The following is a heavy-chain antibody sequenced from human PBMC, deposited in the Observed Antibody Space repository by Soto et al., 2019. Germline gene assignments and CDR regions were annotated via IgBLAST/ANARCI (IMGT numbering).Heavy chain of an antibody. CDR3: AREGQAPYYYYGMDV. Sequence: QVQVVQSGDEVKKPGASVKVSCKASGYTFTNYGFSWVRQAPGQGLEWMGWISGYNGNTKYAEKFQGRDTMTTDTSTSTANMELRSLRSDDTAVYYCAREGQAPYYYYGMDVWGQGTAVTVSS. CDR2: ISGYNGNT. CDR1: GYTFTNYG. V-gene: IGHV1-18*01. J-gene: IGHJ6*02.